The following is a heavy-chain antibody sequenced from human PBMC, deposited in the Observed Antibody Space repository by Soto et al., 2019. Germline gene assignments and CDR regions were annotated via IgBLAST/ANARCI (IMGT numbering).Heavy chain of an antibody. Sequence: QVQLVQSGAEVKKPGSSVKVSCKASGGTFSSYAISWVRQAPGQGLEWMGGIIPIFGTANYAQKLQGRVTITADESTSTAYMELSSLRSEDTAVYYCAPYYYGSGSYSDYYYGMDVWGQGTTVTVSS. CDR1: GGTFSSYA. CDR2: IIPIFGTA. J-gene: IGHJ6*02. D-gene: IGHD3-10*01. CDR3: APYYYGSGSYSDYYYGMDV. V-gene: IGHV1-69*01.